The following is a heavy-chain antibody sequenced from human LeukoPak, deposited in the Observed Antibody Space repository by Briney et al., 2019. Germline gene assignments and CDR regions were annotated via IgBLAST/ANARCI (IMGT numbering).Heavy chain of an antibody. CDR3: ARADVLVGASDFDY. CDR1: GYTFTGYY. Sequence: ASVKVSSKASGYTFTGYYMHWVRQAPGQGLEWMGWINPNSGGTNYAQKFQGRVTMTRDTSISTAYMELSRLRSDDTAVYYCARADVLVGASDFDYWGQGTLVTVSS. CDR2: INPNSGGT. J-gene: IGHJ4*02. V-gene: IGHV1-2*02. D-gene: IGHD1-26*01.